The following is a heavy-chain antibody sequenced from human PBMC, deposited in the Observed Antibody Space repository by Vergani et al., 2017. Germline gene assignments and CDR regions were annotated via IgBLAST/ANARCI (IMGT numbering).Heavy chain of an antibody. CDR2: IYYSGST. D-gene: IGHD3-16*01. CDR3: ARDLGAGIDAFDI. Sequence: QVQLQESGPGLVRPSETLSLTCTVSGGSLSGYYWSWIRQPPGKGLEWIGYIYYSGSTNYNPSLKSRVTISVDTSKNQFSLKLSSVTAADTAVYYCARDLGAGIDAFDIWGQGTMVTVSS. CDR1: GGSLSGYY. J-gene: IGHJ3*02. V-gene: IGHV4-59*01.